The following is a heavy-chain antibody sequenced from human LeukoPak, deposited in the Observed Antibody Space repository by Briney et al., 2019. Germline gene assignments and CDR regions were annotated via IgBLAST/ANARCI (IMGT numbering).Heavy chain of an antibody. Sequence: GGSLRLSCAASGFTFSSYGMSWVRQAPGKGLEWVSAISGSGGSTYYADSVKGRFTISRDNSKNTLYLQMNSLRAEDTAVYYCAKGMYYYGSGPGALAFDIWGQGTMVTVSS. CDR2: ISGSGGST. CDR1: GFTFSSYG. V-gene: IGHV3-23*01. J-gene: IGHJ3*02. CDR3: AKGMYYYGSGPGALAFDI. D-gene: IGHD3-10*01.